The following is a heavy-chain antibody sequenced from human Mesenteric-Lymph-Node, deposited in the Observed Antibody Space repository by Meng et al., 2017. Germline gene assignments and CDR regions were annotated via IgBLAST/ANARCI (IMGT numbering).Heavy chain of an antibody. J-gene: IGHJ6*02. Sequence: SETLSLTCTVSGGSISSSSYYWGWIRQPPGKGLEWIGSIYYSGSTYYNPSLKSRVTISVDTSKNQFSLKLSSVTAADTAVYYCARCYAVGATYYYYGMDVWGQGTTVTVSS. D-gene: IGHD1-26*01. CDR1: GGSISSSSYY. CDR3: ARCYAVGATYYYYGMDV. V-gene: IGHV4-39*07. CDR2: IYYSGST.